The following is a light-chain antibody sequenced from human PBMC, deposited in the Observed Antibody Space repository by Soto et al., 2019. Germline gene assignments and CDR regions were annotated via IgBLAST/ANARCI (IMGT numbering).Light chain of an antibody. Sequence: SALTQPASLSGSPGPSIPRSCTGTSNHVGHYNYVSWYQQPPGNAPKLMIYDVSIRPSGVSDRFSGSKSGNTASLTISGLQAEDEADYYCCSYTTTTSRFFGTGTKVTVL. CDR2: DVS. CDR3: CSYTTTTSRF. CDR1: SNHVGHYNY. J-gene: IGLJ1*01. V-gene: IGLV2-14*03.